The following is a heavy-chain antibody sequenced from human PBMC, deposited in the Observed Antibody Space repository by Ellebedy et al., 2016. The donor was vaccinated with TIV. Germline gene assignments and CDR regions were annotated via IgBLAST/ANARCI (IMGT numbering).Heavy chain of an antibody. CDR2: IDNDGTRA. CDR3: ARVRPGQYFDY. CDR1: GFTFSENW. V-gene: IGHV3-74*01. Sequence: GESLKISCVASGFTFSENWMSWVRQVPGKGLVWVSLIDNDGTRASYADSVKGRFTISRDNAKNTLYLQMNSLRAEDTAVYYCARVRPGQYFDYWGQGTLATVSS. J-gene: IGHJ4*02. D-gene: IGHD1-1*01.